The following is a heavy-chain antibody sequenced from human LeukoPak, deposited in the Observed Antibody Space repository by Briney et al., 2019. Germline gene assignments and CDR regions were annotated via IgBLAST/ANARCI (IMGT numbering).Heavy chain of an antibody. V-gene: IGHV4-39*07. D-gene: IGHD6-13*01. CDR1: GGSISSSSYY. CDR2: IYYSGST. J-gene: IGHJ4*02. Sequence: SETLSLTCTVSGGSISSSSYYWGWIRQPPGKGLEWIGSIYYSGSTNYNPSLKSRVTISVDTSKNQFSLKLSSVTAADTAVYYCARDFGNSSSWYRPLGYWGQGTLVTVSS. CDR3: ARDFGNSSSWYRPLGY.